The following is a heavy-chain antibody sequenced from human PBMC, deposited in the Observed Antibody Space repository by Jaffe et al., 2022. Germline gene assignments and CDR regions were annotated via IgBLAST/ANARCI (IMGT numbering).Heavy chain of an antibody. CDR2: IFSNDEK. D-gene: IGHD2-15*01. Sequence: QVTLKESGPVLVKPTETLTLTCTVSGFSLSNARMGVSWIRQPPGKALEWLAHIFSNDEKSYSTSLKSRLTISKDTSKSQVVLTMTNMDPVDTATYYCARILRRCSGGSCYLPAVKYFDYWGQGTLVTVSS. V-gene: IGHV2-26*01. CDR3: ARILRRCSGGSCYLPAVKYFDY. J-gene: IGHJ4*02. CDR1: GFSLSNARMG.